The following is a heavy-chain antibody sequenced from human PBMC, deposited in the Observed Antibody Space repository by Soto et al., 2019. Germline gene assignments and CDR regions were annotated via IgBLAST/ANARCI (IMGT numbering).Heavy chain of an antibody. D-gene: IGHD6-13*01. Sequence: GGSLRLSCAASGFTFSTYAMSWVRQAPGKGLEWVSKIINSGGSTYYADSVKGRFTISRDNSKNTLYLQMNSLRAEDTAVYYCATGQQLGYWGQGTLVTVSS. J-gene: IGHJ4*02. CDR3: ATGQQLGY. CDR2: IINSGGST. CDR1: GFTFSTYA. V-gene: IGHV3-23*01.